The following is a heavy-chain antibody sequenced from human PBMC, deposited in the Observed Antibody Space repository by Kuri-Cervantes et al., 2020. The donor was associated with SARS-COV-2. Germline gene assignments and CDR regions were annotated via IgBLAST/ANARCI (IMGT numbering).Heavy chain of an antibody. D-gene: IGHD4-17*01. CDR3: ARAISVTPNLWACGPKSYYYYALDV. CDR2: IIPKFGTT. CDR1: GGTFSNYL. V-gene: IGHV1-69*13. Sequence: SVKVSCKASGGTFSNYLITWVRQAPGQGLECMGGIIPKFGTTNYAQRFQGRVTISADESTRTAFMELSGLRYEDTALYYCARAISVTPNLWACGPKSYYYYALDVWGQGTAVTVSS. J-gene: IGHJ6*02.